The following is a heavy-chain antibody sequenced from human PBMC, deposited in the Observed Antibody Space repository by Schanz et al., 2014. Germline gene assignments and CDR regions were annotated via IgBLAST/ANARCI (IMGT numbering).Heavy chain of an antibody. Sequence: VQLLESGGGVVQPGRSLRLSCAASGFTFSTHAMHWVRQAPGKGLEWVALVSSDGNNDYYTDSVKGRFTISRDNSKNTVHLQMNSLRAEDTAVYYCARGGFGEVSYFDYWGQGTLVTVSS. J-gene: IGHJ4*02. V-gene: IGHV3-30*03. CDR3: ARGGFGEVSYFDY. CDR2: VSSDGNND. CDR1: GFTFSTHA. D-gene: IGHD3-10*01.